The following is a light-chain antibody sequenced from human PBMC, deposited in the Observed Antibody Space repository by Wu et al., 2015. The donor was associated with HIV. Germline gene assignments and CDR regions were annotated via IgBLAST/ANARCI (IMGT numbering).Light chain of an antibody. CDR2: DAS. J-gene: IGKJ1*01. CDR1: QVISSW. CDR3: QQYNEWPA. Sequence: DIQMTQSPSSVSASVGDRVTITCRASQVISSWLAWYQQKPGKAPELLIYDASSLQSGVPPRFSGSGSGTDFTLTISSLQPEDFAVYICQQYNEWPAFGQGTKVEIK. V-gene: IGKV1-12*01.